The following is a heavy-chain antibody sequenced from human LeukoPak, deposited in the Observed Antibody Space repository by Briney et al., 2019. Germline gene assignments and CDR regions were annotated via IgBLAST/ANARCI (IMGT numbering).Heavy chain of an antibody. CDR2: MNPNSGNT. J-gene: IGHJ4*02. CDR1: GYTFTSYD. Sequence: GASVKVSCKASGYTFTSYDINWVRQATGQGLEWMGWMNPNSGNTGYAQKFQGRVTMTRNTSISTAYMELSSLRSEDTAVYYCARNPITIFGVVIQAFAYWGQGTLVTVSS. D-gene: IGHD3-3*01. V-gene: IGHV1-8*01. CDR3: ARNPITIFGVVIQAFAY.